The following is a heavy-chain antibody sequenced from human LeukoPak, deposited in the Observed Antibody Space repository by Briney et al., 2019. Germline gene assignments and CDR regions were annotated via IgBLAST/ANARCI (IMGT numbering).Heavy chain of an antibody. J-gene: IGHJ4*02. CDR3: AKDPRVVELPATELGY. CDR1: GGSISSGGYY. D-gene: IGHD1-7*01. V-gene: IGHV4-31*03. Sequence: PSETLSLTCTVSGGSISSGGYYWSWIRQHPGKGLEWIGYIYYSGSTYYNPSLKSRVTISVDTSKNQFSLKLSSVTAADTAVYYCAKDPRVVELPATELGYWGQGTLVTVSS. CDR2: IYYSGST.